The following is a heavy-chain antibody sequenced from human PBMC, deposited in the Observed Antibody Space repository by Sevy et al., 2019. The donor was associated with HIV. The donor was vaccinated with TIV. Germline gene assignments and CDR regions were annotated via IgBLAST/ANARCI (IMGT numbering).Heavy chain of an antibody. D-gene: IGHD5-12*01. V-gene: IGHV4-39*01. CDR2: IYYSGST. J-gene: IGHJ6*03. CDR3: ARRDGYNLGYYYMDV. Sequence: ETLSLTCSVSGGSISSSDHYWDWIRQPPGKGLEWIGSIYYSGSTYYNPSLKSRVTISVDTSKNQFSLKLSSVTAADTAVYYSARRDGYNLGYYYMDVWGKGTTVTVSS. CDR1: GGSISSSDHY.